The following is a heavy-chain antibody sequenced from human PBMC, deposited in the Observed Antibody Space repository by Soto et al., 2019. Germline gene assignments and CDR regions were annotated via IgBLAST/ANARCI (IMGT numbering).Heavy chain of an antibody. CDR1: GFNFSVYS. V-gene: IGHV3-21*01. J-gene: IGHJ5*01. D-gene: IGHD5-12*01. CDR2: ISSSSNYI. Sequence: GGSLRLSCAASGFNFSVYSMNWVRQAPGKGLEWISSISSSSNYIHYRDSVRGRFTISRDNAKNSLYLQLDSMRVEDTAVYFCAIDRGSEVFDSWGQGTLVTVSS. CDR3: AIDRGSEVFDS.